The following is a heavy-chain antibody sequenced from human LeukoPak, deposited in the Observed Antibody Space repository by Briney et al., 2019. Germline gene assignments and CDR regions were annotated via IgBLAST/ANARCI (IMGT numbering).Heavy chain of an antibody. CDR1: GGSFSGYY. CDR2: INHSGST. D-gene: IGHD2-2*01. Sequence: SETLSLTCAVYGGSFSGYYWSWIRQPPGKGLEWIGEINHSGSTNYNPSLKSRVTISVDTSKNQFSLKLSSVTVADTAVYYCARGPCSSTSCTFYYYYYMDVWGKGTTVSVSS. J-gene: IGHJ6*03. V-gene: IGHV4-34*01. CDR3: ARGPCSSTSCTFYYYYYMDV.